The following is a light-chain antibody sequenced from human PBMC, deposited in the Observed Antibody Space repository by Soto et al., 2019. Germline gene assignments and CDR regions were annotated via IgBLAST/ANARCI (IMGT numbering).Light chain of an antibody. Sequence: EIAMTQSPATLSVSLGERATLSCRASQYISNNLAWYQQRPGQAPSLLIYGASTRATGVPARFSGGGSGTDFLLSISGLQSEDSAVYYCQQYNHWSSITFGQGTRLEIK. CDR2: GAS. V-gene: IGKV3-15*01. CDR3: QQYNHWSSIT. CDR1: QYISNN. J-gene: IGKJ5*01.